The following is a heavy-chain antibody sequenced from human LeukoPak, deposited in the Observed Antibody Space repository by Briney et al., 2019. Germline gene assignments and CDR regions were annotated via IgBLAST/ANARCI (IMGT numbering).Heavy chain of an antibody. Sequence: ASVKVSCKASGYTFTGYYMHWERQAPGQGLEWMGWINPNSGGTNYAQKFQGRVTMTRDTSISTAYMELSRQRSDDTAVYYCARDSGLVREENYWYFDLWGRGTLVTVSS. CDR1: GYTFTGYY. CDR3: ARDSGLVREENYWYFDL. CDR2: INPNSGGT. V-gene: IGHV1-2*02. D-gene: IGHD3-10*01. J-gene: IGHJ2*01.